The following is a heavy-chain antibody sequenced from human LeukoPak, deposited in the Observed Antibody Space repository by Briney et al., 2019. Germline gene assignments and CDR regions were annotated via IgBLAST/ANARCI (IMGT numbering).Heavy chain of an antibody. CDR3: AREPGGYNSFDP. V-gene: IGHV1-46*01. CDR2: INPSGGST. Sequence: ASVRVSCKASGYTFTSYYMHWVRQAPGQELEWMGIINPSGGSTSYAQKFQGRVTMTRDTSTSTVYMELSSLRSEDTAVYYCAREPGGYNSFDPWGQGTLVTVSS. CDR1: GYTFTSYY. J-gene: IGHJ5*02. D-gene: IGHD5-24*01.